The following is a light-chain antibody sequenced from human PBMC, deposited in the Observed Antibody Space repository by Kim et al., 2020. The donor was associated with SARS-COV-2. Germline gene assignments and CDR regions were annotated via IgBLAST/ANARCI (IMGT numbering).Light chain of an antibody. Sequence: DIQITQSPSTLSASVGDRVTITCRASQRISSWLAWYQHKPGKAPKLLIYKTSTLDSGVPSRFSGSGSGTEFTLTITSLQPDDFATYYCQEYMSYYTFGQGTKLEI. J-gene: IGKJ2*01. CDR2: KTS. V-gene: IGKV1-5*03. CDR1: QRISSW. CDR3: QEYMSYYT.